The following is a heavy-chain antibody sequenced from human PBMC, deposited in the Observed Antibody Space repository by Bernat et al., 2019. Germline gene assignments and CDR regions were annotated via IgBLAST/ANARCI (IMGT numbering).Heavy chain of an antibody. CDR1: GFTFSTYA. D-gene: IGHD2-21*02. J-gene: IGHJ4*02. CDR3: ARYSCTASNCHPRTFDY. V-gene: IGHV3-23*01. Sequence: EVQLLESGGGLVQPGGSLRLSCEASGFTFSTYAMSWVRQAPGKGLEWVSGYSGSGTTEYADSVKGRFIISGDNSKNTLFLQMHSLRAEDTAVYYCARYSCTASNCHPRTFDYRGRGDLITVSS. CDR2: YSGSGTT.